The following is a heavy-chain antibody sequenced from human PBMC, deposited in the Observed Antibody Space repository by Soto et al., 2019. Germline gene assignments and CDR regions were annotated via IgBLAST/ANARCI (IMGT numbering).Heavy chain of an antibody. V-gene: IGHV1-18*04. CDR2: ISAYNGNT. J-gene: IGHJ4*02. CDR3: ARSSPYSSSSYFDS. D-gene: IGHD6-6*01. Sequence: VASVKVSCKASGYTFTSYGISWVRQAPGQGLEWMGWISAYNGNTNYAQKLQGRVTMTTGTSTSTAYMELRSLRSDDTAVYYCARSSPYSSSSYFDSWGQGTLVTVSS. CDR1: GYTFTSYG.